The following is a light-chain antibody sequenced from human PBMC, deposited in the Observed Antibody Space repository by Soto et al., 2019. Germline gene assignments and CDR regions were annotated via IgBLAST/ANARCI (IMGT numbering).Light chain of an antibody. J-gene: IGKJ4*01. CDR1: LGVRNY. CDR3: QQGSNWLT. Sequence: EIVLTQSPATLSLSPGERATLSCRASLGVRNYLPWYQQKPGQAPRLLIYDAPHRATGIPARFSGSGPGTDVTLTLSRQEPEDFAVYYCQQGSNWLTFGGRTKVEI. V-gene: IGKV3D-11*01. CDR2: DAP.